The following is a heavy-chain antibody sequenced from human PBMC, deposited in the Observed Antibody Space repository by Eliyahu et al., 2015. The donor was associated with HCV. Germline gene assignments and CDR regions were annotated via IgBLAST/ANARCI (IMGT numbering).Heavy chain of an antibody. CDR2: IXGSGGST. CDR3: AKPMGPVTMNWFDP. D-gene: IGHD3-10*01. Sequence: EVQLLESGGGLVXPGGSLXLSXXASGFTFSSYAMSWVRQAPGKGLXWVSAIXGSGGSTYYADSVKGRFXISRDXSKNTLYLQMNSLRAEDTAVYYCAKPMGPVTMNWFDPWGQGTLVTVSS. J-gene: IGHJ5*02. V-gene: IGHV3-23*01. CDR1: GFTFSSYA.